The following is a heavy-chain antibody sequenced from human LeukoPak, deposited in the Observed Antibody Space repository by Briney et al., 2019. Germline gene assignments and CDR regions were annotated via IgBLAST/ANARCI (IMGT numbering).Heavy chain of an antibody. CDR2: INPNSGGT. V-gene: IGHV1-2*04. Sequence: ASVKVSCKASGYTFTGYYMHLVRQAPGQGLEGVGLINPNSGGTNYAQKFQGWVTMTRDTSISTAYMELSRLRSDDTAVYYCARGVSSSWYSFDYWGQGTLVTVSS. J-gene: IGHJ4*02. CDR3: ARGVSSSWYSFDY. D-gene: IGHD6-13*01. CDR1: GYTFTGYY.